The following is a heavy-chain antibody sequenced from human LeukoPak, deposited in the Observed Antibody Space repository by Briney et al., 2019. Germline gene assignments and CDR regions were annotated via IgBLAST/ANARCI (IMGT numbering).Heavy chain of an antibody. J-gene: IGHJ4*02. CDR3: VRAVTLDY. CDR2: ISHTGSNI. CDR1: GFTVSSNY. V-gene: IGHV3-11*01. Sequence: GRSLRLSCAASGFTVSSNYMSWVRQAPGKGLEWVSYISHTGSNIYYADSAKGRFTISRDNAKKSLYLQMNSLRVEDTAVYYCVRAVTLDYWGQGTLVTVSS. D-gene: IGHD4-17*01.